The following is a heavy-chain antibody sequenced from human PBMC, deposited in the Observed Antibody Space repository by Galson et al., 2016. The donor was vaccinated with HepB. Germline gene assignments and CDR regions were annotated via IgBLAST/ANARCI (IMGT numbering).Heavy chain of an antibody. Sequence: SETLSLTCAVYGGSFSGYYWSWIRQPPGKGLEWIGEISHRGSTNYNPSLKSRVTISVDTSKNQFSLKLTSVTAADTAVYFCARETVVVVVSATFGNWFDPWGQGTLVTGAS. CDR3: ARETVVVVVSATFGNWFDP. D-gene: IGHD2-2*01. CDR2: ISHRGST. J-gene: IGHJ5*02. CDR1: GGSFSGYY. V-gene: IGHV4-34*01.